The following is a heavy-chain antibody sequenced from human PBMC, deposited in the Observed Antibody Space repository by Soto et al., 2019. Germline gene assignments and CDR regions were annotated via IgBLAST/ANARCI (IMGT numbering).Heavy chain of an antibody. J-gene: IGHJ4*02. V-gene: IGHV4-4*07. CDR3: ARWGNNKKLDY. Sequence: SETLSLTCTVSGDFISYYSWAWIRQSAGKGLEWIGRVYSTGTIFYNPSLKSRATMSVDNSKNTLYLQMNSLRVEDTAVYYCARWGNNKKLDYWGQGTLVTVSS. D-gene: IGHD3-16*01. CDR1: GDFISYYS. CDR2: VYSTGTI.